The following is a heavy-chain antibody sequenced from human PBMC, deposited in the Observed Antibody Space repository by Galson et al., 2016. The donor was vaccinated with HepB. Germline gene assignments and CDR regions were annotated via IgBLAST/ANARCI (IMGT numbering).Heavy chain of an antibody. CDR2: IDWVDGQ. V-gene: IGHV2-70*11. CDR1: GFSLSTSGMC. J-gene: IGHJ4*02. CDR3: ARIDTYGTSSLDY. Sequence: PALVKPTQTLTLTCTFSGFSLSTSGMCVSWIRQPPGKALEWLARIDWVDGQYYNTSLKTRLTISKDTSKNQVVLTMTNMDPVDTATYYCARIDTYGTSSLDYWGQGTLVIVSS. D-gene: IGHD6-6*01.